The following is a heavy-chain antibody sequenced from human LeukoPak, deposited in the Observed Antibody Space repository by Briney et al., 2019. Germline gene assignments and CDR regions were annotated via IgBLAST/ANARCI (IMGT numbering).Heavy chain of an antibody. Sequence: GGSLRLSCEASGFVFTSYAMNWVRQAPGKGLEWIAYINSLSSTIYYADSVKGRFTISRDNAKSSVFLQLNSLRVEDTAVYYCARDYTHFGAVYFDSWGQGTLVTVSS. CDR1: GFVFTSYA. V-gene: IGHV3-48*04. CDR2: INSLSSTI. J-gene: IGHJ4*02. CDR3: ARDYTHFGAVYFDS. D-gene: IGHD3-3*01.